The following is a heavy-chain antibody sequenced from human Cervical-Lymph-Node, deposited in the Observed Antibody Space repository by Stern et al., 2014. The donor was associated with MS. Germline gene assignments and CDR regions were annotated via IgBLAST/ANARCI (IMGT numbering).Heavy chain of an antibody. CDR2: FYSGDIT. J-gene: IGHJ4*02. Sequence: EVQLVESGGGLIQPGGSLRLSCAASGFAVSSSYMAWVRQAPGRGLEWVSSFYSGDITSYADSVRGRFTCTRDKNTLYLHLTSLRVEDTAVYYCARDLRGFDYWGPGTLVTVSS. V-gene: IGHV3-53*01. CDR1: GFAVSSSY. CDR3: ARDLRGFDY.